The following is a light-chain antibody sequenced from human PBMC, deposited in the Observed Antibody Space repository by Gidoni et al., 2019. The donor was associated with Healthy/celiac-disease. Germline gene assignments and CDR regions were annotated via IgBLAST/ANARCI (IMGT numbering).Light chain of an antibody. Sequence: SSELTQPLSVSVALGQTARITCGGNNIGSKNVHWYQQQPGQAPVLVIYSDSNRPSGIPERFSGSNSGNTATLTISRAQAGDEADYYCQVWDSSTVVFGGGTKLTVL. V-gene: IGLV3-9*01. CDR3: QVWDSSTVV. CDR2: SDS. J-gene: IGLJ2*01. CDR1: NIGSKN.